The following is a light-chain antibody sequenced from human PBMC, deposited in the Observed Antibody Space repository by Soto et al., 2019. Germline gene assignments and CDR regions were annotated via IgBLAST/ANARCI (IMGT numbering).Light chain of an antibody. J-gene: IGKJ4*01. CDR1: QSVSSY. V-gene: IGKV3-11*01. Sequence: EIVLTQSPATLSLSPGERATLSCRARQSVSSYLAWYQQKPGQAPRLLLYDASNRATGIPARFSGSGSGTDFTLTISSLEPEDFAVYYCQQRSNRLTFGGGTKVEIK. CDR2: DAS. CDR3: QQRSNRLT.